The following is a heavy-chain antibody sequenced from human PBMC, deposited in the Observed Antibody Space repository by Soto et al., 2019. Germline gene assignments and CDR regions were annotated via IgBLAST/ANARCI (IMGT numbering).Heavy chain of an antibody. V-gene: IGHV3-9*01. CDR3: RGGGYSGYDFSVRLDAFDI. CDR2: ISWNSGSI. D-gene: IGHD5-12*01. Sequence: EVQLVESGGGLVQPGRSLRLSCAASGFTFDDYAMHWVRQAPGKGLEWVSGISWNSGSIGYADSVKGRFTISRDNAKNSLYLQMNSLRAEDTALYYCRGGGYSGYDFSVRLDAFDIWGQGTMVTVSS. CDR1: GFTFDDYA. J-gene: IGHJ3*02.